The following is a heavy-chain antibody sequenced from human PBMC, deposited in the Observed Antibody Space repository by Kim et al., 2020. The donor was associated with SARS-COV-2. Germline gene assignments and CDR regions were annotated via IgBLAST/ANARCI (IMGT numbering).Heavy chain of an antibody. CDR3: VKGGYSSGWRD. D-gene: IGHD6-19*01. V-gene: IGHV3-64D*09. CDR1: GFTFSSYA. CDR2: ISSNGGST. J-gene: IGHJ4*02. Sequence: GGSLRLSCSASGFTFSSYAMHWVRQAPGKGLKYVSAISSNGGSTHYADSVKGRFTISRDNSKNTLYLQMSSLRAEDTAVYYCVKGGYSSGWRDWGQGTLVTVS.